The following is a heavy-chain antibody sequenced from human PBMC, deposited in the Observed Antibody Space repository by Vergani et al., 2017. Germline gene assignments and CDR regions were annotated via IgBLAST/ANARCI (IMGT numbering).Heavy chain of an antibody. J-gene: IGHJ5*02. CDR1: GFTFSSYS. CDR2: ISSSSSYI. V-gene: IGHV3-21*01. CDR3: ARDPTPQYCSGGSCYSGWFEP. Sequence: EVQLVESGGGLVKPGGSLRLSCAASGFTFSSYSMNWVRQAPGKGLEWVSSISSSSSYIYYADSVKGRFTISRDNAKNSLYLQMNSLRAEDTAVYYCARDPTPQYCSGGSCYSGWFEPWGQGTLVTVSS. D-gene: IGHD2-15*01.